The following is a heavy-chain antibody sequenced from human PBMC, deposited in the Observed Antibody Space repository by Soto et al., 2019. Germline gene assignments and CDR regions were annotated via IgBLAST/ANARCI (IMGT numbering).Heavy chain of an antibody. J-gene: IGHJ4*02. CDR2: IYYSGST. D-gene: IGHD3-3*01. CDR3: ARVAHYDFWSGYYHYFDY. CDR1: GGSISSYY. Sequence: SSETLSLTCTVSGGSISSYYWSWIRQPPGKGLEWIGYIYYSGSTNYNPSLKSRVTISVDTSKNQFSLKLSSVTAADTAVYYCARVAHYDFWSGYYHYFDYWGQGTLVTVSS. V-gene: IGHV4-59*01.